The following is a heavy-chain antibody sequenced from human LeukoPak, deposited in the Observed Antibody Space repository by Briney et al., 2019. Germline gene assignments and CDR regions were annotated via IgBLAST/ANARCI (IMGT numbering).Heavy chain of an antibody. J-gene: IGHJ4*02. D-gene: IGHD3-10*01. Sequence: GGSLRLSCAAPGFTFNSYWMSWVRQAPGKWLGWVANIDPDGSEKQYGDSVKGRFTTSRDNAKNSLYLQMNSLRAEDTAIYYCARIYYFGDNNWRYFDNWGQGTLVTVSS. CDR2: IDPDGSEK. CDR3: ARIYYFGDNNWRYFDN. CDR1: GFTFNSYW. V-gene: IGHV3-7*01.